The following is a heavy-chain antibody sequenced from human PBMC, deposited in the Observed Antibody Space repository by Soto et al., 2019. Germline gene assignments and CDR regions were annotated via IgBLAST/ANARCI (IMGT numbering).Heavy chain of an antibody. Sequence: GGSLRLSCAASGFTFSSYAMSWVRQTPGKGLEWVSGISSSGDSSHYADSVKGRFTISRDSSKNTVYLQMNSLRAEDTAVYYCAKDLXVHQYSTSWYEFDLWAQGSLVTVSS. D-gene: IGHD6-13*01. CDR1: GFTFSSYA. V-gene: IGHV3-23*01. CDR3: AKDLXVHQYSTSWYEFDL. CDR2: ISSSGDSS. J-gene: IGHJ5*02.